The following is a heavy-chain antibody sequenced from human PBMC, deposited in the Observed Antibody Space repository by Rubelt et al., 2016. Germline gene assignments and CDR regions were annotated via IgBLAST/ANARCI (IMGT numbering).Heavy chain of an antibody. D-gene: IGHD2-15*01. CDR1: GFSISSGYF. Sequence: QVQLQESGPGLVKSSETLSLTCTVSGFSISSGYFWGWIRQPPGKGLEWIGEIYHSESTNYNPSLKSRVTISVDNSKNQFCVKLSSVTAADTAVYYCARTGYCSGGTCYSVVDYWGQGTLVTVSS. CDR2: IYHSEST. CDR3: ARTGYCSGGTCYSVVDY. V-gene: IGHV4-38-2*02. J-gene: IGHJ4*02.